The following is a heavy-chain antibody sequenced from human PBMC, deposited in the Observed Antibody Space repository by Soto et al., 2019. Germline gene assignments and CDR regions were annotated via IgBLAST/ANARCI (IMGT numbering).Heavy chain of an antibody. J-gene: IGHJ4*02. CDR1: GGSISSSSYY. Sequence: QLQLQESGPGLVKPSETLSLTCTVSGGSISSSSYYWGWIRQPPGKGLEWIGSIYYSGSTYYNPSLKSRVTISVDTSKNQFSLKLSYVTAADTAVYYCARHYYDSSGSEVYWGQGTLVTVSS. CDR3: ARHYYDSSGSEVY. CDR2: IYYSGST. D-gene: IGHD3-22*01. V-gene: IGHV4-39*01.